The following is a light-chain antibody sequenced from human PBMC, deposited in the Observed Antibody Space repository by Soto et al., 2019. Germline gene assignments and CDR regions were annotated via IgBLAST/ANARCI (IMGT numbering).Light chain of an antibody. J-gene: IGKJ2*01. CDR1: QSVSSNY. CDR3: QHYGRSAYT. CDR2: GAS. Sequence: EIVLTQSPGTLSLSPGERATLSCRASQSVSSNYLAWYQQKPGQAPRLLLYGASSRATGIPDRFGGSGSGTDFTLTISTLEPEDLAVYYWQHYGRSAYTFGQGTTLEIK. V-gene: IGKV3-20*01.